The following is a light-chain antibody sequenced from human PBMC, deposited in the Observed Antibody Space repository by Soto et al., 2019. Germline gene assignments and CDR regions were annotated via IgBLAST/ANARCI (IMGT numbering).Light chain of an antibody. J-gene: IGLJ1*01. Sequence: QSVVTQPPSVSGAPGQRVTISCSGSSSNIGAGYDVHWYQQLPGTAPKLLIYRNNQRPSGVPDRFSGSKSGTSASLAISGLRSEDEADYYCAAWDDSLSGHVFGTGTKLTVL. CDR1: SSNIGAGYD. V-gene: IGLV1-47*01. CDR3: AAWDDSLSGHV. CDR2: RNN.